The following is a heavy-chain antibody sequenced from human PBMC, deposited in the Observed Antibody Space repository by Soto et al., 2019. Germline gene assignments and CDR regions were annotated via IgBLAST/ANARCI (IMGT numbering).Heavy chain of an antibody. V-gene: IGHV4-34*01. CDR3: ATGSGSYRNWFDP. CDR1: GGSFSGYY. D-gene: IGHD1-26*01. Sequence: PSETLSLTCAVYGGSFSGYYWSWIRQPPGKGLEWIGEINHSGSTNYNPSLKSRVTISVGTSKNQFSLKLSSVTAADTAVYYCATGSGSYRNWFDPWGQGTLVTVSS. J-gene: IGHJ5*02. CDR2: INHSGST.